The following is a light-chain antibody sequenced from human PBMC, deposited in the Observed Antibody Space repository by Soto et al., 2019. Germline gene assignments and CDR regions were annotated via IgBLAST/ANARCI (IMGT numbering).Light chain of an antibody. CDR2: RDN. J-gene: IGLJ2*01. V-gene: IGLV1-40*01. CDR1: SSNIGAGYD. Sequence: QSVLTQAPSVSGAPGQRVTISCTGSSSNIGAGYDVHWYQHLPGTAPKLLIYRDNSRPSGVPDRFSGSKSGTSASLAITGLQAEDEADYYCQSYDISLSASVFGGGTQLTVL. CDR3: QSYDISLSASV.